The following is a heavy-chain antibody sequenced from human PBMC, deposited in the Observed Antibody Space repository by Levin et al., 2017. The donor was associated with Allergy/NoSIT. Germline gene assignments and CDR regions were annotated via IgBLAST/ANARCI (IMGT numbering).Heavy chain of an antibody. CDR2: IYYSGRT. Sequence: SETLSLTCTVSGGSISTYYWSWIRQPPGKGLEWIGKIYYSGRTDYNPSLKSRVSISIDTSKNQFSLKLRSVTAADTAVYYCARDLSYFDHWGQGTLVTVSS. J-gene: IGHJ4*02. CDR1: GGSISTYY. CDR3: ARDLSYFDH. V-gene: IGHV4-59*01.